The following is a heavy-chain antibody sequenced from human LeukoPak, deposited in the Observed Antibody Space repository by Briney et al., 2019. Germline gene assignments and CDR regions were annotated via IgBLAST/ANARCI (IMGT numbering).Heavy chain of an antibody. CDR2: IIPILGIA. CDR1: GGTFNSYA. V-gene: IGHV1-69*04. Sequence: ASVKVSCKASGGTFNSYAISWVRQAPGQGLEWMGRIIPILGIANYAQKFQGRVTMTRDTSTSTVYMELSSLRSEDTAVYYCAREGDGYTTRWFDYWGQGTLVTVSS. J-gene: IGHJ4*02. CDR3: AREGDGYTTRWFDY. D-gene: IGHD5-12*01.